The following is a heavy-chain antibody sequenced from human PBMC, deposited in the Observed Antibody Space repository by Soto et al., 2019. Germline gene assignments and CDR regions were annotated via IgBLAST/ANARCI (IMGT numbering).Heavy chain of an antibody. J-gene: IGHJ6*02. Sequence: PGGLLRFSCAASGFTFSRYGMHWVRKAPGKGLEWVAAILDDRRNNYHADSVKGRFTISKGNSKNTLYLQMSSLRAEGRAVYDCAKDLSDILTGDSWARYYYYYYGMDVWGQGTTVTVSS. CDR3: AKDLSDILTGDSWARYYYYYYGMDV. CDR1: GFTFSRYG. CDR2: ILDDRRNN. D-gene: IGHD3-9*01. V-gene: IGHV3-30*18.